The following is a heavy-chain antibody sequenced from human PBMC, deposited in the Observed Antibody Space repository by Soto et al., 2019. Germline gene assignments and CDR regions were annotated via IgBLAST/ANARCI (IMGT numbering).Heavy chain of an antibody. CDR3: ASDRSSGWDQGYGMDV. CDR1: GGSISTYY. V-gene: IGHV4-59*01. D-gene: IGHD6-19*01. Sequence: PSETLSLTCTVSGGSISTYYWSWIRQPPGKGLEWMGYIYYSGSTSYNPSLKSRVTISVDTSKNQFSLKLRSVTAADTAVYYCASDRSSGWDQGYGMDVWGQGTTVTVS. J-gene: IGHJ6*02. CDR2: IYYSGST.